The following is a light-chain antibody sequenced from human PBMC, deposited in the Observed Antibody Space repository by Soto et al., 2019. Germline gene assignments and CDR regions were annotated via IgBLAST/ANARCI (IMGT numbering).Light chain of an antibody. J-gene: IGLJ2*01. CDR1: SSDVGGYDY. CDR2: DVR. CDR3: SSYTGSSPVV. Sequence: QSALTQPASVSGSPGQSITISCTGTSSDVGGYDYVSWYQQHPGKAPKLMIYDVRDRPSGVSNRFSGSKSGNTASLTISGLAADDEADYYCSSYTGSSPVVFGGGTKLTVL. V-gene: IGLV2-14*01.